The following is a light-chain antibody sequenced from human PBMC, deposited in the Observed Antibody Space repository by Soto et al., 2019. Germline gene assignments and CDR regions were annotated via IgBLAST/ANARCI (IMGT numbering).Light chain of an antibody. CDR3: QSYDSSLSGSV. J-gene: IGLJ3*02. CDR1: SYNIGATYH. Sequence: QSVLTQPPSVSGAPGQRVTISCTGSSYNIGATYHVHWYQQLPGTAPKLLIYGNSNRPSGVPDRFSGSKSGTSASLAITGLQAEDEADYYCQSYDSSLSGSVFGGGTKVTVL. V-gene: IGLV1-40*01. CDR2: GNS.